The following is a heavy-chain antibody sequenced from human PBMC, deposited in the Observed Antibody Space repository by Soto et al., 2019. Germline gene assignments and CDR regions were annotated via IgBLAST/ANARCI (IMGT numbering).Heavy chain of an antibody. V-gene: IGHV4-4*02. CDR1: GGSISSSNW. J-gene: IGHJ4*02. Sequence: SETLSLTCAVSGGSISSSNWWRWVRQPPGKGLEWIGEIYHSGSTNYNPSLKSRVTISVDKSKNQFSLKLSSVTAADTAVYYCASNYYGSGSPLDYWGQGTLVTVS. D-gene: IGHD3-10*01. CDR2: IYHSGST. CDR3: ASNYYGSGSPLDY.